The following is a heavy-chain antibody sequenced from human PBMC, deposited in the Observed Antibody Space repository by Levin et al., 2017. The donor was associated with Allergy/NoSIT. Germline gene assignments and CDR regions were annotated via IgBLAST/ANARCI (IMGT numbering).Heavy chain of an antibody. Sequence: SCAASGFTFSSYAMHWVRQAPGKGLEWVAVISYDGSNKYYADSVKGRFTISRDNSKNTLYLQMNSLRAEDTAVYYCARWDYDFWSGYWAGDYYYDYGMDVWGQGTTVTVSS. CDR2: ISYDGSNK. CDR3: ARWDYDFWSGYWAGDYYYDYGMDV. CDR1: GFTFSSYA. V-gene: IGHV3-30*04. D-gene: IGHD3-3*01. J-gene: IGHJ6*02.